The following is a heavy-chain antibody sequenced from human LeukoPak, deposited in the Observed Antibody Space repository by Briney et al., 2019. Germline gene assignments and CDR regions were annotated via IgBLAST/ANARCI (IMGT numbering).Heavy chain of an antibody. V-gene: IGHV3-48*01. CDR3: ARDDGYCSSTSCYGIDY. Sequence: GGSLRLSCAASGFTFSSYSMNWVRQAPGKGLEWVSYISSTSSTIYYADSLKGRFTISRDNAKNSLYLQMNSLRAEDTAVYYCARDDGYCSSTSCYGIDYWGQGTLVTVSS. CDR2: ISSTSSTI. J-gene: IGHJ4*02. D-gene: IGHD2-2*01. CDR1: GFTFSSYS.